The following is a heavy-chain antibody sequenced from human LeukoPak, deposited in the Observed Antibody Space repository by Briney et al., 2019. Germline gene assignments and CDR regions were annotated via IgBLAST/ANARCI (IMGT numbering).Heavy chain of an antibody. Sequence: PSETLSLTCTVSGGSISSGSYYWSWVRQPAGKGLEWIGRIYTSGSTNYNPSLKSRVTISVDMSKNQFSLKLSSVTAADTAVYYCARGYTAVDSDYWGQGTLVTVSS. V-gene: IGHV4-61*02. CDR2: IYTSGST. CDR3: ARGYTAVDSDY. D-gene: IGHD6-19*01. CDR1: GGSISSGSYY. J-gene: IGHJ4*02.